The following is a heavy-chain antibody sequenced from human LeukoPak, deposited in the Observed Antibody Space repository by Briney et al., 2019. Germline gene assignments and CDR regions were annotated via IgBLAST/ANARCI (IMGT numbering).Heavy chain of an antibody. CDR2: IGGRTDTT. CDR3: ATEGGPPIERY. J-gene: IGHJ4*02. CDR1: GFTFSIYA. V-gene: IGHV3-23*01. Sequence: GGPLRLSCAASGFTFSIYAMSWVRQAPGKGLGWVSAIGGRTDTTYYADSVKGRFTISRDNSKNTLFLQMNSLRAEDTAVYYCATEGGPPIERYWGQGTLVTVSS. D-gene: IGHD2-15*01.